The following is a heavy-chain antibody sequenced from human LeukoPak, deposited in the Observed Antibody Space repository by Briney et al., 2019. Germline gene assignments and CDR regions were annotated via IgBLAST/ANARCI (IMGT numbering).Heavy chain of an antibody. CDR2: IYYSGST. D-gene: IGHD4-17*01. CDR1: GGSISSSSYY. Sequence: SETLSLTCTVSGGSISSSSYYWGWIRQPPGKGLEWIGSIYYSGSTYYNPSLKSRVTISVDTSKNQFSLKLSSVTAADTAVYYCARRFTLDYGDSDDAFDIWGQGTMVTVSS. CDR3: ARRFTLDYGDSDDAFDI. J-gene: IGHJ3*02. V-gene: IGHV4-39*01.